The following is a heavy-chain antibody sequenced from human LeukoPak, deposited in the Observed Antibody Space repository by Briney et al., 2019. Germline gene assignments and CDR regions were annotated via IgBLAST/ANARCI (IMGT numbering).Heavy chain of an antibody. J-gene: IGHJ6*03. D-gene: IGHD1-26*01. CDR3: ARGNSGSHWGDHYFYMDV. CDR2: ITHNGGT. Sequence: SETLSLTCAVYGGSFRGYFWGWVRQTPGKGLEWLGEITHNGGTNYMPSLSGRVSVFQDVSKSRFSLKLSSVTAADTGVYYCARGNSGSHWGDHYFYMDVWGKGTTVIVSS. V-gene: IGHV4-34*01. CDR1: GGSFRGYF.